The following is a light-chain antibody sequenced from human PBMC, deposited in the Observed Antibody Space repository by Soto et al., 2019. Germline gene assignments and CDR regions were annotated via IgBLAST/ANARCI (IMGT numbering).Light chain of an antibody. J-gene: IGKJ1*01. Sequence: DIQMTQSPSTVSASVGDRVTITCRASQTITNRLDWYQRKPGKAPKVLIYNASNLESGVPSRFSGSGSGTEFILTISSLQPEDFANYYCQHYGGLWTFGQGTKVEVK. V-gene: IGKV1-5*01. CDR3: QHYGGLWT. CDR2: NAS. CDR1: QTITNR.